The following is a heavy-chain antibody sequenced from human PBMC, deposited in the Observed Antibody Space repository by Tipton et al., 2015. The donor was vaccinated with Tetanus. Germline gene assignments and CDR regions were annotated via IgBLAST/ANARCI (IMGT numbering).Heavy chain of an antibody. V-gene: IGHV4-39*07. CDR1: GGSISGSSYY. D-gene: IGHD3-3*01. J-gene: IGHJ4*02. CDR3: ARANYDFPKKGPFDS. CDR2: IYYSGST. Sequence: LRLSCSVSGGSISGSSYYWSWIRQPPGKVLEWIGSIYYSGSTFYHPSLQSRVTISVDTSKNQFSLRLTSVTAADTAVYYCARANYDFPKKGPFDSWGQGSLVIVSS.